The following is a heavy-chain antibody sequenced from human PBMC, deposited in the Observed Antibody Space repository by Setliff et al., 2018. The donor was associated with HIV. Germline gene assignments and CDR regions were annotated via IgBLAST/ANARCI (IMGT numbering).Heavy chain of an antibody. CDR1: GFSNSAL. V-gene: IGHV3-72*01. CDR3: VRAAAGLDI. CDR2: TRNKANGYIT. J-gene: IGHJ4*02. Sequence: LRLSCAASGFSNSALHWVRQAPGKGLEWVGRTRNKANGYITEYGASVQGRFTISRDNSKDSLSLQMNNLKAEDTAVYYCVRAAAGLDIWSQGIRVTVSS.